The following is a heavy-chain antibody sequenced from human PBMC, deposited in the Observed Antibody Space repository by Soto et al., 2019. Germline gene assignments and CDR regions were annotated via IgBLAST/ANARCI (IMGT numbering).Heavy chain of an antibody. V-gene: IGHV5-51*01. Sequence: PVESLNISFTGSGYSFTSYWIGWVRQMPGKGLEWMGIIYPGDSDTRYSPCFQGQVTISADKSISTAYLQWSSLKASDTAMYYCARQGSNYGSYGMDVWGQGTTVTVSS. CDR3: ARQGSNYGSYGMDV. D-gene: IGHD4-4*01. CDR1: GYSFTSYW. CDR2: IYPGDSDT. J-gene: IGHJ6*02.